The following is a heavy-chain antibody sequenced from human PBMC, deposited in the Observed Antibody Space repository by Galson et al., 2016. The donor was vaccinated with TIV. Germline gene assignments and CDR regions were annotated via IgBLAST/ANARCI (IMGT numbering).Heavy chain of an antibody. V-gene: IGHV1-2*02. CDR3: ARRNWGNWLDP. CDR1: GYTFTGFY. Sequence: SCKASGYTFTGFYIHWIRQAPGQGLEWMGWLNPDSGATDYAQNFQGRVTMTRDTSISTAYMELSRLMSVDTAVYYCARRNWGNWLDPWGQGTLVTVSS. J-gene: IGHJ5*02. D-gene: IGHD3-16*01. CDR2: LNPDSGAT.